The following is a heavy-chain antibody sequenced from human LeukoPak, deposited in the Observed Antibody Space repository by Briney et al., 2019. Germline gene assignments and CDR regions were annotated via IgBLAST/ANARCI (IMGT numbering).Heavy chain of an antibody. CDR3: ARDRGPTGDRDDAFDI. CDR2: IYHSGST. D-gene: IGHD7-27*01. V-gene: IGHV4-30-2*01. Sequence: SETLSLTCTVSGGSISSGGYYWSWIRQPPGKGLEWIGYIYHSGSTYYNPSLKSRVTISVDRSKNQFSLKLSSVTAADTAVYYCARDRGPTGDRDDAFDIWGQGTMATVSS. J-gene: IGHJ3*02. CDR1: GGSISSGGYY.